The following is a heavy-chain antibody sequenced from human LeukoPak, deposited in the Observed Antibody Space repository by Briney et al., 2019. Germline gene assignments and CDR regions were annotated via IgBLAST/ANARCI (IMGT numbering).Heavy chain of an antibody. CDR2: IRNKAYGETT. CDR3: SRVAFWVQNNDFWSGYPDY. Sequence: GGSLRLSCTTSGFTFGDYAMTWVRQAPGKGLEWVGFIRNKAYGETTEYAASVKGRFTISRDDSKSIAYLQMSSLKTEDTAVYYCSRVAFWVQNNDFWSGYPDYWGQGTLVTVSS. J-gene: IGHJ4*02. V-gene: IGHV3-49*04. CDR1: GFTFGDYA. D-gene: IGHD3-3*01.